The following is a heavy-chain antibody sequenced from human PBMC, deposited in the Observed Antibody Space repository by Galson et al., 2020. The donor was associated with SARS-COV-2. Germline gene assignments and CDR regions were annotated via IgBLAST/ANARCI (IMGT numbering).Heavy chain of an antibody. Sequence: ASVKVSCKASGYTFTGYYMHWVRQAPGQGLEWMGWINPNSGGTNYAQKFQGRVTMTRDTSISTAYMELSRLRSDDTAVYYCARITTNYYDSSGYPPENAFDIWGQGTMVTVSS. D-gene: IGHD3-22*01. CDR1: GYTFTGYY. V-gene: IGHV1-2*02. CDR2: INPNSGGT. J-gene: IGHJ3*02. CDR3: ARITTNYYDSSGYPPENAFDI.